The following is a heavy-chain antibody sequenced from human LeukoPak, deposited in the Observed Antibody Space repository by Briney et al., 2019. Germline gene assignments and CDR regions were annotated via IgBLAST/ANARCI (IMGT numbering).Heavy chain of an antibody. CDR2: VNPNSGVT. J-gene: IGHJ4*02. CDR3: ARQWLPNGYFDY. CDR1: GYTFSSYY. V-gene: IGHV1-2*06. D-gene: IGHD6-19*01. Sequence: ASVKVSCKESGYTFSSYYIHWVRQAPGQGLEWMGRVNPNSGVTNSIQKFQGRVTMTRDTSISTAYMELSGLRSDDTAVYYCARQWLPNGYFDYWGQGTLVTVSS.